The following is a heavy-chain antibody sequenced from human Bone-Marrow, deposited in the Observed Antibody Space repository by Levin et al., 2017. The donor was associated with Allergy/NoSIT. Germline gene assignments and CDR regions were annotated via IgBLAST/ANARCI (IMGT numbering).Heavy chain of an antibody. CDR3: ARDTVGYYYGLDV. V-gene: IGHV3-33*01. J-gene: IGHJ6*02. D-gene: IGHD2-15*01. Sequence: GESLKISCAASGFTFSSYGIRWVRQAPGKGLEWVSIISYDGSNKYYGDSVKGRFTISRDNSKATVYLQINNVRREDTDVYYCARDTVGYYYGLDVWGQGTAVIVSS. CDR1: GFTFSSYG. CDR2: ISYDGSNK.